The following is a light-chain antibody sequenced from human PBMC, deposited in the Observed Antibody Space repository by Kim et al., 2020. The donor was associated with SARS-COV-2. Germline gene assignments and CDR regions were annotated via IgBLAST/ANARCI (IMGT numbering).Light chain of an antibody. J-gene: IGKJ2*01. CDR2: LAT. CDR1: QSLLHSTGYYH. V-gene: IGKV2-28*01. CDR3: MQALQTPYT. Sequence: DIVMTQSPLSLPVTPGEPASISCRSSQSLLHSTGYYHLDWYLQKPGQPPQLLVCLATHRASGAPDRFSGRGSGTNFTLRIRRVEAEDVGIYYCMQALQTPYTFGQGTKLEIK.